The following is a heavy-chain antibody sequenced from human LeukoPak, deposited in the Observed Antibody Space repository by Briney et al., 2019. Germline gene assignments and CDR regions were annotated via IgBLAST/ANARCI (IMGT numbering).Heavy chain of an antibody. CDR2: IYSGGST. D-gene: IGHD5-12*01. CDR1: GFTVSSNY. J-gene: IGHJ4*02. CDR3: ANGGFGGYDSHQIDY. V-gene: IGHV3-66*01. Sequence: GGSLRLSCAASGFTVSSNYMSWVRQVPGKGLEWVSVIYSGGSTYYADSVKGRFTISRDNSKNTLYLQMNSLRAEDTAVYYCANGGFGGYDSHQIDYWGQGTLVTVSS.